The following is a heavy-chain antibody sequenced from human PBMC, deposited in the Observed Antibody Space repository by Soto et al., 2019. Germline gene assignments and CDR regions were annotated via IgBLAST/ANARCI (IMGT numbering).Heavy chain of an antibody. D-gene: IGHD3-22*01. J-gene: IGHJ4*02. Sequence: QVQLVQSGAEVKKPGASVKVSCKASGYTFTSNAMHWVRQAPGQRLEWMGWINTGNGNTKYSQKFQGRVTITRDTFATTAYMELSSLRSEDTAVYYCAREGYDSSGYPLGYWGQGTLVTGSS. CDR3: AREGYDSSGYPLGY. CDR2: INTGNGNT. V-gene: IGHV1-3*04. CDR1: GYTFTSNA.